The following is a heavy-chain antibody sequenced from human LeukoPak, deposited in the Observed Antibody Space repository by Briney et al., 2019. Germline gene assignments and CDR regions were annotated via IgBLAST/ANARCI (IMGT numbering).Heavy chain of an antibody. J-gene: IGHJ3*02. Sequence: KAGGSLRLSCAASGFTFSSYSMNWVRQAPGKGLEWVSSISGSSSYIYYADSVKGRFTISRDNAKNSLYLQMNSLRAEDTAVYYCARAKRNGFDIWGQGTMVTVSS. CDR3: ARAKRNGFDI. CDR2: ISGSSSYI. CDR1: GFTFSSYS. V-gene: IGHV3-21*01.